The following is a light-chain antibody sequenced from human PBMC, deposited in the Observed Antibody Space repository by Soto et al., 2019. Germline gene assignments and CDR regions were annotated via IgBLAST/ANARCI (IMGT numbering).Light chain of an antibody. CDR1: QSIRTS. J-gene: IGKJ4*01. CDR2: DAF. V-gene: IGKV3-11*01. CDR3: QQRSQWPLT. Sequence: EIVLTQSPATLSLSPGERATLSCRASQSIRTSLDWYQQKPGQVPRLLIFDAFDRATGMPFRFSGSGYGTDFTLNISNLESDDFAVSYCQQRSQWPLTFGGGTKVEIK.